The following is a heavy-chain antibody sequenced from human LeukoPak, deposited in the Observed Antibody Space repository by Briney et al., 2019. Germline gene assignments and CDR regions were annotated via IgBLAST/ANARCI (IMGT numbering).Heavy chain of an antibody. V-gene: IGHV1-46*01. D-gene: IGHD3-10*02. CDR3: ARLCWGNQLAGFDS. CDR2: INPSGGST. CDR1: GYTFTSYY. Sequence: ASVKVSCKTSGYTFTSYYMHWVRQAPGQGLEWMGIINPSGGSTSYAQKFQGRVTMTRDTSTSTLYMELNSLRAEDTAVYYCARLCWGNQLAGFDSWGQGTLVTVSS. J-gene: IGHJ4*02.